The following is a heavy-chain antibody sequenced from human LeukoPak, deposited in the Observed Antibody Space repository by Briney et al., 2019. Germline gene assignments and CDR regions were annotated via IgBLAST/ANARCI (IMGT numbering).Heavy chain of an antibody. J-gene: IGHJ3*02. Sequence: SETLSLTCAVYGGSFSGYYWSWIRQPPGKGLEWIGEINHSGSTNYNPSLKSRVTISVDTSKNQFSLKLSSVTAADTAVYYCARLPIVGAWTDAFDIWGQGTMVTVSS. V-gene: IGHV4-34*01. D-gene: IGHD1-26*01. CDR3: ARLPIVGAWTDAFDI. CDR2: INHSGST. CDR1: GGSFSGYY.